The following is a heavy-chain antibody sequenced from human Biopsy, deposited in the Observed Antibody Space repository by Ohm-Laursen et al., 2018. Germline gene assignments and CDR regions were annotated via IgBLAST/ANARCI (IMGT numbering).Heavy chain of an antibody. V-gene: IGHV4-34*08. J-gene: IGHJ4*02. CDR1: GKTFSDYY. CDR3: GNEVHGRDY. D-gene: IGHD2-15*01. Sequence: GTLSLTCEVYGKTFSDYYWSWIRQPPGKGLEWIGQINQSGRTNYNPSLKGRVNISADKSNNQFSLKLTSVTSADTAVYFCGNEVHGRDYWGLGALVTVSS. CDR2: INQSGRT.